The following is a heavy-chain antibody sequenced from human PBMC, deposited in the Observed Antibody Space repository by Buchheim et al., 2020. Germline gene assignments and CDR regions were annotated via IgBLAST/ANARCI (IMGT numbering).Heavy chain of an antibody. D-gene: IGHD2-15*01. CDR3: ARPGRQWRFDP. CDR1: GFTFSSYA. J-gene: IGHJ5*02. CDR2: ISYDGSNK. Sequence: QVQLVESGGGVVQPGRSLRLSCAASGFTFSSYAMHWVRQAPGKELEWVAVISYDGSNKYYADSVKGRFTISRDNSKNTLYLQMNSLRAEDTAVYYCARPGRQWRFDPWGQGTL. V-gene: IGHV3-30-3*01.